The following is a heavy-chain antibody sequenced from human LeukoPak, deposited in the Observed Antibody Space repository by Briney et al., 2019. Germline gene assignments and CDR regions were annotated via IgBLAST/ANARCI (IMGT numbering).Heavy chain of an antibody. Sequence: ASVKVSCKASGYTFSTYYMHWVRQAPGQGLEWMGAINPRDGSTSYAQKFQGRVTMTRDTSISTAYMELRSLRSDDTAVYYCARALYYYDSSGYYYEGYWGQGTLVTVSS. CDR1: GYTFSTYY. V-gene: IGHV1-2*02. D-gene: IGHD3-22*01. CDR3: ARALYYYDSSGYYYEGY. CDR2: INPRDGST. J-gene: IGHJ4*02.